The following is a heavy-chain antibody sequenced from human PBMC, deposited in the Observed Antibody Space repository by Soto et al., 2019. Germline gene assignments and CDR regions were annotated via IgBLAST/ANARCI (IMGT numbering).Heavy chain of an antibody. CDR1: GDSISTYY. CDR2: LYYGRSA. V-gene: IGHV4-59*01. CDR3: ALRSMAVVPEY. Sequence: QVQLQESGPGLVKPSETLSLTCAVSGDSISTYYCMWIRQPPGKGLESIGYLYYGRSANYNPSLSSRVTLSVDASTNQCSLTLSSMTAADTAVYYCALRSMAVVPEYWGQGTLVTVSS. J-gene: IGHJ4*02. D-gene: IGHD3-22*01.